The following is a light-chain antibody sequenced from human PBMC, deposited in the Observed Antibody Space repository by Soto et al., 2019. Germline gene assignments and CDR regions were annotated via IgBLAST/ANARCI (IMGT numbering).Light chain of an antibody. Sequence: QSVLSQPPSVSAAPGQRVTISCSGSSSNIGGNSVSWYQQLPGTAPKLLIYDDDQRPSGIPDRFSGSKSGTSASLAITGLQADDEADYYCQSYDSSLSGSEVFGTGTKVTVL. J-gene: IGLJ1*01. V-gene: IGLV1-51*01. CDR3: QSYDSSLSGSEV. CDR2: DDD. CDR1: SSNIGGNS.